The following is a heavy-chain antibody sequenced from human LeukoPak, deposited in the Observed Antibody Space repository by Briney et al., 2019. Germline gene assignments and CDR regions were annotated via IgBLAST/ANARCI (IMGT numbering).Heavy chain of an antibody. D-gene: IGHD4-17*01. J-gene: IGHJ6*02. CDR3: ARNGRAPFYYYGMDV. CDR2: IYYSGST. V-gene: IGHV4-39*07. CDR1: GDSISSSSYY. Sequence: SETLSLTCTVSGDSISSSSYYWGWIRQPPGKGLEWIGSIYYSGSTYYNPSLKSRVTISVDTSKNQFSLKLSSVAATDTAVYYCARNGRAPFYYYGMDVWGQGTTVTVSS.